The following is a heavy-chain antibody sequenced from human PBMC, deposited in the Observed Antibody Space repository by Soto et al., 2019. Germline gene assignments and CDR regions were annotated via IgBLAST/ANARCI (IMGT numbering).Heavy chain of an antibody. CDR3: ARWGIAAGDY. Sequence: QVQLVESGGGVVQPGRSLKLSCEASGFTFSSYGMHWVRQAPGKGLEWVAVIWYDGSNKYYADSVKGRFTISRDNSKNTLYLQMNSLRAEDTAVYYCARWGIAAGDYWGQGTLVTVSS. CDR1: GFTFSSYG. V-gene: IGHV3-33*01. J-gene: IGHJ4*02. D-gene: IGHD6-13*01. CDR2: IWYDGSNK.